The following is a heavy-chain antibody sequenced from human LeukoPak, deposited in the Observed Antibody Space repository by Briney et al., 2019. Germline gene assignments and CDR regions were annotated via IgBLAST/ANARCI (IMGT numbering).Heavy chain of an antibody. CDR1: GFTFSSYS. Sequence: PGGSLRLSCAASGFTFSSYSMSWVRQAPGKGLEWVANIKQDGSEKYYVDSEKGRFTISRDNAKNSLYLQMNSLRAEDTAVYFCARSQWLRFDAFDIWGQGTMVTVSS. J-gene: IGHJ3*02. V-gene: IGHV3-7*01. D-gene: IGHD5-12*01. CDR3: ARSQWLRFDAFDI. CDR2: IKQDGSEK.